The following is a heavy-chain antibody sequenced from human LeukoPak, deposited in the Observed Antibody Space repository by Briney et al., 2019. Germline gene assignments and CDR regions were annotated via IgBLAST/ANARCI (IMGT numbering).Heavy chain of an antibody. CDR1: GFTFSDAW. Sequence: GGSLRLSCEGSGFTFSDAWMNWVRQAPGKGLEWVSAISGSGGSTYYADSVKGRFTISRDNSKNTLYLQMNSLRAEDTAVYYCAKRAPGGSGWSADYWGQGTLVTVSS. CDR3: AKRAPGGSGWSADY. V-gene: IGHV3-23*01. CDR2: ISGSGGST. J-gene: IGHJ4*02. D-gene: IGHD6-19*01.